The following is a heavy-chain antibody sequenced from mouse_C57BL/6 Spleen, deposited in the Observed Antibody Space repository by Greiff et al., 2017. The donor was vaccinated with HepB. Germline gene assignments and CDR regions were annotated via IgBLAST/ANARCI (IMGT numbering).Heavy chain of an antibody. Sequence: QVQLQQSGAELVRPGASVTLSCKASGYTFTDYEMHWVKQTPVHGLEWIGAIDPETGGTAYNQKFKGKAILTADKSSSTAYMEVRSLTSEDSAVYDCTRCLDGYYNFDYWGQGTTLTVSS. CDR3: TRCLDGYYNFDY. CDR1: GYTFTDYE. V-gene: IGHV1-15*01. CDR2: IDPETGGT. D-gene: IGHD2-3*01. J-gene: IGHJ2*01.